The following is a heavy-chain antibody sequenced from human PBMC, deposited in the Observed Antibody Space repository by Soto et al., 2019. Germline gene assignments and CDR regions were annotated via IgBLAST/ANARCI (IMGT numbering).Heavy chain of an antibody. D-gene: IGHD1-1*01. CDR2: MNPNSGNT. J-gene: IGHJ4*02. V-gene: IGHV1-8*01. CDR3: ARERTGTRGGDY. Sequence: QVQLVQSGAEVKKPGASVQISCKASGYTFTSYDINWVRQATGQGLEWMGWMNPNSGNTGYAQKFQGRVTMTMNTSISTAYMELSSLRSEDTAVYYCARERTGTRGGDYWGQGTLVTVSS. CDR1: GYTFTSYD.